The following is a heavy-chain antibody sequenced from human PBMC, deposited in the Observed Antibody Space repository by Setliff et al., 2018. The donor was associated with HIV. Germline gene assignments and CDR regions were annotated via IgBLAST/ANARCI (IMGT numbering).Heavy chain of an antibody. V-gene: IGHV3-21*01. J-gene: IGHJ1*01. CDR2: ISSSTSYI. CDR3: AREMAATAHPDDPYFQH. Sequence: VGSLRLSCAASGITSSSYSMNWVRQAPGKGLEWVSSISSSTSYIYYADSVKGRFTISRDNAKNSLYLQMNSLRAEDTAVYYCAREMAATAHPDDPYFQHWGQGTLVTVSS. D-gene: IGHD6-13*01. CDR1: GITSSSYS.